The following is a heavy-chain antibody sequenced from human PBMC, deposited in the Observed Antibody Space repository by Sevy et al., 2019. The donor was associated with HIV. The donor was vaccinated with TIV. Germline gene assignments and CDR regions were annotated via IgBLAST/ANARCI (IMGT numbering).Heavy chain of an antibody. D-gene: IGHD3-10*01. J-gene: IGHJ4*02. CDR1: GGSFSGYY. Sequence: SETLSLTCAVYGGSFSGYYWSWIRQPPGKGLEWIGEINHSGSTNYNPSLKSRVTISVDTSKNQFSLKLRSVTAADTAVYYCAGGATMVRGLDYWGQGTLVTVSS. CDR2: INHSGST. CDR3: AGGATMVRGLDY. V-gene: IGHV4-34*01.